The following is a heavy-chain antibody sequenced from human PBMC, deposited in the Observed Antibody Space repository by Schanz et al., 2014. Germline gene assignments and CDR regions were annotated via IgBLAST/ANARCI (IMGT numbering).Heavy chain of an antibody. CDR3: AKDQGPVLPPFDS. V-gene: IGHV3-23*04. D-gene: IGHD1-26*01. Sequence: EVQLVESGGGLVQPGGSLRLSCAASGFTFSSYWMSWVRQAPGKGLEWVSGISGTGGGTAYYADSVKGRFTISRDNSMHTLYLQMNSLRDEDTAVYFCAKDQGPVLPPFDSWGQGTLVTVSS. CDR2: ISGTGGGTA. CDR1: GFTFSSYW. J-gene: IGHJ4*02.